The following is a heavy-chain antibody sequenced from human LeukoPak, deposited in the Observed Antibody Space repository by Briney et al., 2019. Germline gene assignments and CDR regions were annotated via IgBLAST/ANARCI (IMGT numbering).Heavy chain of an antibody. CDR3: ARDFGVVISSYYYYYMDV. CDR1: GFTFSSFS. CDR2: TSSSSSTI. Sequence: PGRSLRLSCAASGFTFSSFSMNWVRQAPGKGLEWVSYTSSSSSTIYYADSVKGRFTISRDNAKNSLYLQMNSLRAEDTAVYYCARDFGVVISSYYYYYMDVWGKGTTVTVSS. J-gene: IGHJ6*03. V-gene: IGHV3-48*01. D-gene: IGHD3-3*01.